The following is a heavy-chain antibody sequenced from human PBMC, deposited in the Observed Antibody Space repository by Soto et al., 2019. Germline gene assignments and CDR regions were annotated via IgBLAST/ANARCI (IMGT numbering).Heavy chain of an antibody. Sequence: ASVKVSCKASGYTFTSYCISWVLQAPGQGLEWMGWISAYNGNTNYAQKLQGRVTMTTDTSTSTAYMELRSLRSDDTAVYYCARFFQEDIVVVSAFGMDVWGQGTTVTVSS. J-gene: IGHJ6*02. CDR1: GYTFTSYC. CDR3: ARFFQEDIVVVSAFGMDV. CDR2: ISAYNGNT. V-gene: IGHV1-18*01. D-gene: IGHD2-2*01.